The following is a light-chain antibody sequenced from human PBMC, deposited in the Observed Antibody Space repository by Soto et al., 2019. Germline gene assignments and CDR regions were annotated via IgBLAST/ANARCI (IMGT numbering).Light chain of an antibody. J-gene: IGKJ4*01. CDR2: AAS. V-gene: IGKV1-33*01. Sequence: DIQMTQSPSSLSASVGDRVTITCRASQSISSYLNWYQQKPGKAPKLLIYAASSLQSGVPSRFSGSRSGTDFTFTISSLQPEDFATYYCQQYDNVPLTFGGGTKVDIK. CDR1: QSISSY. CDR3: QQYDNVPLT.